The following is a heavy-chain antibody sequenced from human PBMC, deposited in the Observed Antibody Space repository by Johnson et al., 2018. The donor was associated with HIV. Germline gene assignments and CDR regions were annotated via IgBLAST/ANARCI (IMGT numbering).Heavy chain of an antibody. CDR3: AIPHFATVLQFLGGAFDI. D-gene: IGHD3-3*01. Sequence: QVQLVESGGGLVTPGGSLRLSCAASGFTFTDYYMSWIRQAPGKGLEWVSYISSYSGDTMYYADSVKGRFTISRDNAKNSLYLQMNNLRAEDTAVYYCAIPHFATVLQFLGGAFDIWGQGTMVTVSS. V-gene: IGHV3-11*04. CDR1: GFTFTDYY. CDR2: ISSYSGDTM. J-gene: IGHJ3*02.